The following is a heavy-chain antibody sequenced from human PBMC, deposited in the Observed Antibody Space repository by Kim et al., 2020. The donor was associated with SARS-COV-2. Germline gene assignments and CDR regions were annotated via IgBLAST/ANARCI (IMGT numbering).Heavy chain of an antibody. CDR3: ARRGPVQLEKKRYYYYGMDV. CDR1: GYTFTSYD. CDR2: MNPNSGNT. V-gene: IGHV1-8*01. D-gene: IGHD1-1*01. J-gene: IGHJ6*02. Sequence: ASVKVSCKASGYTFTSYDINWVRQATGQGLEWMGWMNPNSGNTGYAQKFQGRVTMTRNTSISTAYMELSSLRSEDTAVYYCARRGPVQLEKKRYYYYGMDVWGQGTTVTVSS.